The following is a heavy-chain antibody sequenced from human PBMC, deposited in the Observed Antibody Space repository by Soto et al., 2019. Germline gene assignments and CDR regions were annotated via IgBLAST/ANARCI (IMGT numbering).Heavy chain of an antibody. J-gene: IGHJ6*02. CDR1: GGTFSSYP. Sequence: QVQLVQSGAEVKKPGSSVKVSCEASGGTFSSYPINWVRQAPGQGLEWMGGIIPFFGTSNYAQKFQSRVTITADDSTSTAYMELRSLRSEDTAVYYCARVGHITNYGMAVWGQGTTVIVSS. CDR3: ARVGHITNYGMAV. V-gene: IGHV1-69*01. D-gene: IGHD1-26*01. CDR2: IIPFFGTS.